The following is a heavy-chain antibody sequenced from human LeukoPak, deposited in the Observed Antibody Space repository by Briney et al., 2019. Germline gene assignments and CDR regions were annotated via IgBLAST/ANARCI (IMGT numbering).Heavy chain of an antibody. Sequence: SVKVSCKASGYTFTSYDINWVRQATGQGLEWMGWIIPIFGTANYAQKFQGRVTITADESTSTAYMELSSLRSEDTAVYYCARGGQSGSYHVDYWGQGTLVTVSS. CDR2: IIPIFGTA. J-gene: IGHJ4*02. V-gene: IGHV1-69*13. CDR3: ARGGQSGSYHVDY. CDR1: GYTFTSYD. D-gene: IGHD1-26*01.